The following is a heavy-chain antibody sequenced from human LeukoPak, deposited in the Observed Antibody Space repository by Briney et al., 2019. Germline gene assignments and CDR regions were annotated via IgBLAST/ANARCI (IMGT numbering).Heavy chain of an antibody. CDR3: ARHRKITMVRGVTTMPFDY. D-gene: IGHD3-10*01. J-gene: IGHJ4*02. CDR1: GGSISSSYDY. Sequence: SETLSLTCTVSGGSISSSYDYWGWIRQPPGKGLEWIGSIYYSGSTYYNPSLKSRVTISVDKSKNQFSLKLSSVTAADTAVYYCARHRKITMVRGVTTMPFDYWGQGTLVTVSS. CDR2: IYYSGST. V-gene: IGHV4-39*01.